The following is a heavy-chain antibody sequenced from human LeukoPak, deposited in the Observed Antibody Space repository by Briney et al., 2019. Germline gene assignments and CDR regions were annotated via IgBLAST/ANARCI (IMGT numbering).Heavy chain of an antibody. CDR1: GYTFTSYG. V-gene: IGHV1-18*01. J-gene: IGHJ4*02. CDR2: VSAYNGNT. D-gene: IGHD2-21*02. Sequence: APVKVSCKASGYTFTSYGISWVRQAPGQGLEWMGWVSAYNGNTNYAQKLQGRVTMTTDTSTSTAYMELRSLRSDDTAVYYCARTHIVVVTAIPHFDYWGQGTLVTVSS. CDR3: ARTHIVVVTAIPHFDY.